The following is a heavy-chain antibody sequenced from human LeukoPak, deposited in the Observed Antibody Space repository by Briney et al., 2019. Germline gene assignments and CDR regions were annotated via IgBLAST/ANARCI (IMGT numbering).Heavy chain of an antibody. CDR1: GYALTSYG. CDR2: ISTQRGNT. J-gene: IGHJ4*02. Sequence: AAVKVSCEASGYALTSYGINWMRQAPGQGLEWMGWISTQRGNTNYAQKVQDRLTLTTDRSTNTAYMELRSLRADDTAVYYCARGAYGDKWGQGTLVTVSS. CDR3: ARGAYGDK. D-gene: IGHD4-17*01. V-gene: IGHV1-18*01.